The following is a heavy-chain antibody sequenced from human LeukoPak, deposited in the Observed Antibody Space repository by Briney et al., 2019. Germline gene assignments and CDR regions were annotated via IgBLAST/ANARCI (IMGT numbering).Heavy chain of an antibody. D-gene: IGHD2-2*01. CDR1: GFTFSSYG. J-gene: IGHJ6*02. CDR2: ISYDGSNK. CDR3: ARASCSSTSCPYYYYYYGMDV. V-gene: IGHV3-30*03. Sequence: GGSLRLSCAASGFTFSSYGMSWVRQAPGKGLEWVAVISYDGSNKYYADSVKGRFTISRDNSKNTLYLQMNSLRAEDTAVYYCARASCSSTSCPYYYYYYGMDVWGQGTTVTVSS.